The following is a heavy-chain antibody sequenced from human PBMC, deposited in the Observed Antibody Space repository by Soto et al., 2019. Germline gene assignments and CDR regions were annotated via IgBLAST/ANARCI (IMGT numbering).Heavy chain of an antibody. Sequence: EVQLVESGGGLVKPGGSLRLSCAASGFTFNYAWMSRVRQAPGKGLEWVGRIKTKTYGATTDYAAPVKGRFVISRDDSKTTLHLQMNSLKSEDTAVYYCTTERDEWYSISYYFDHWCQGTLVTVSS. CDR2: IKTKTYGATT. J-gene: IGHJ4*02. CDR1: GFTFNYAW. D-gene: IGHD6-6*01. V-gene: IGHV3-15*01. CDR3: TTERDEWYSISYYFDH.